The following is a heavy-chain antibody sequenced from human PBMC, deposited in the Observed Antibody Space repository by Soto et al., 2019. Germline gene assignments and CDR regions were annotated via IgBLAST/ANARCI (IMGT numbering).Heavy chain of an antibody. V-gene: IGHV4-61*01. Sequence: SETLSLTCTVSGGSISSSSYYWSWIRQPPGKGLEWIGYIYYSGSTNYNPSLKSRVTISVDTSKDQFSLKLSSVTAADTAVYYCARDYVVRGANHGMDVWGQGTTVTVSS. J-gene: IGHJ6*02. CDR1: GGSISSSSYY. CDR2: IYYSGST. D-gene: IGHD3-10*01. CDR3: ARDYVVRGANHGMDV.